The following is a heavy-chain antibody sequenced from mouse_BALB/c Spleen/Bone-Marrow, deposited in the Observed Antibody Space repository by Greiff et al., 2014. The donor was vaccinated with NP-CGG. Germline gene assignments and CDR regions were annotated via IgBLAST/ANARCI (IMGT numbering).Heavy chain of an antibody. J-gene: IGHJ4*01. Sequence: EVHLVESGPGLVKPSQSLSLTCTVTGYSITSDYAWNWIRQFPGNKLEWMGYISYSGSTSYNPSLKSRISITRDTSKNQFFLQLNSVTTEDTATYYCARYYGSSYYAMDYWGQGTSVTVSS. D-gene: IGHD1-1*01. CDR1: GYSITSDYA. V-gene: IGHV3-2*02. CDR2: ISYSGST. CDR3: ARYYGSSYYAMDY.